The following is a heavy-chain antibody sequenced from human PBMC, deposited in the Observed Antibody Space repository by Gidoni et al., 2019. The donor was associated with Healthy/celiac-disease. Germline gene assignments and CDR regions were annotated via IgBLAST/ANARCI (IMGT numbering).Heavy chain of an antibody. D-gene: IGHD7-27*01. J-gene: IGHJ6*03. CDR3: ASLSTNSQPRKYMDV. CDR1: GFTFSSYS. CDR2: ISSSSSTI. V-gene: IGHV3-48*01. Sequence: EVQLVESGGGLVQPGGSLRLSCAASGFTFSSYSMNWVRQAPGKGLEWVSYISSSSSTIYYADSVKGRFTISRDNAKNSLYLQMNSLRAEDTAVYYCASLSTNSQPRKYMDVWGKGTTVTVSS.